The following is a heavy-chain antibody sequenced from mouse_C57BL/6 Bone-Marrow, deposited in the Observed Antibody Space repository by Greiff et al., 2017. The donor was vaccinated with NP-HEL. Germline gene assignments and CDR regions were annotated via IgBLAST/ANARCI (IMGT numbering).Heavy chain of an antibody. V-gene: IGHV1-72*01. CDR1: GYTFTSYW. CDR2: IDPNSGGT. D-gene: IGHD1-1*01. CDR3: ARITTVVATDAMDY. J-gene: IGHJ4*01. Sequence: QVQLQQPGAELVKPGASVKMSCKASGYTFTSYWMHWVKQRPGRGLEWIGRIDPNSGGTKYNEKFKSKSTLTVDKPSSTAYMQLSSLTSEDSAVYYCARITTVVATDAMDYWGQGTSVTVSS.